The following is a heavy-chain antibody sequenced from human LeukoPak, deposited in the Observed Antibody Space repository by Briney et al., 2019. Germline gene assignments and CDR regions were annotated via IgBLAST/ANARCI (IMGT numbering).Heavy chain of an antibody. V-gene: IGHV4-34*01. CDR3: ARREKVGVTFDY. CDR1: GGSFSGYY. J-gene: IGHJ4*02. Sequence: SETLSLTCAVYGGSFSGYYWSWIRQPPGKGLEWIGEINHSGSTNYNPSLKSRVTISVDTSKNQFSLKLSSVTAADTAVYYCARREKVGVTFDYWGQGTLVTVSS. D-gene: IGHD1-26*01. CDR2: INHSGST.